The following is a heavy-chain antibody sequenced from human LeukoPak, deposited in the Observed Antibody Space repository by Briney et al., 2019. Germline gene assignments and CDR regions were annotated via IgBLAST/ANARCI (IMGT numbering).Heavy chain of an antibody. Sequence: KSSETLSLTCAVYGGSFSGYYWSWIRQPPGKGLGGIGEINHSGSTNYNPSLKSRVTISVDTSKNQFSLKPSSVTAADTAVYYCASGVVGFVKTRDYWGQGTLVTVSS. V-gene: IGHV4-34*01. J-gene: IGHJ4*02. CDR2: INHSGST. CDR3: ASGVVGFVKTRDY. D-gene: IGHD2-15*01. CDR1: GGSFSGYY.